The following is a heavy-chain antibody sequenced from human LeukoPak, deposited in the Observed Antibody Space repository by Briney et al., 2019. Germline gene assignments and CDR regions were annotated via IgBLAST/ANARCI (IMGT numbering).Heavy chain of an antibody. D-gene: IGHD3-22*01. CDR2: IYYSGST. CDR1: GGSISSYY. V-gene: IGHV4-59*08. Sequence: PSETLSLTCTVSGGSISSYYWSWIRQPPGKGLEYIGYIYYSGSTNYNPSLKSRVTISVDTSKNQFSLKLSSVTAADTAVYYCARLVRTYYYDSSGYYWDYWGQGTPVTVSS. CDR3: ARLVRTYYYDSSGYYWDY. J-gene: IGHJ4*02.